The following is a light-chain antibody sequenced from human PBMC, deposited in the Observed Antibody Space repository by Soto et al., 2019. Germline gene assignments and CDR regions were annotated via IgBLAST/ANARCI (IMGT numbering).Light chain of an antibody. V-gene: IGLV2-8*01. CDR3: SSYAGSNNYV. CDR2: EVS. J-gene: IGLJ1*01. Sequence: QSALTQPPSASGSPGQSVTISCTGTRSDVGAHNYLSWSQQHPGKAPKLMIYEVSKRPSGVPDRFSGSKSGNTASLTVSGLQAEDEADYYCSSYAGSNNYVFGTGTKLTVL. CDR1: RSDVGAHNY.